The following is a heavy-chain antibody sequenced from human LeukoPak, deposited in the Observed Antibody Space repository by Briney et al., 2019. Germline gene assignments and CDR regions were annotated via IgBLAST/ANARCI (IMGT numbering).Heavy chain of an antibody. J-gene: IGHJ5*02. CDR3: ARLVPIVVVPAADNWFDP. CDR2: IYPGDSDT. CDR1: GYSFTSYW. D-gene: IGHD2-2*01. Sequence: GGSLRLSCKGPGYSFTSYWTGWVRQMPGKGLEWMGIIYPGDSDTRYSPSFQGQVTISADKSISTAYLQWSSLKASDTATYYCARLVPIVVVPAADNWFDPWGQGTLVTVSS. V-gene: IGHV5-51*01.